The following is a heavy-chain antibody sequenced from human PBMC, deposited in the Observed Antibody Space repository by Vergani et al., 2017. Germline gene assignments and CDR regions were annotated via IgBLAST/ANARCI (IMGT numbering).Heavy chain of an antibody. V-gene: IGHV3-53*02. CDR3: ARVPINDFLFDY. Sequence: EVQLVETGGGLIQPGGSLRLSCAASGFTVSSNYMSWVRQAPGKGLEWVSVIYSGGSTYYADSVKGRFTISRGNSKNTLYLQMNSLRAEDTAVYYCARVPINDFLFDYWGQGTLVTVSS. CDR1: GFTVSSNY. J-gene: IGHJ4*02. CDR2: IYSGGST. D-gene: IGHD2-2*01.